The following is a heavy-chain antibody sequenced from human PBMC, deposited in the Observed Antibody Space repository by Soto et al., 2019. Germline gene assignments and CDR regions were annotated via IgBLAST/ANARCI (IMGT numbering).Heavy chain of an antibody. J-gene: IGHJ4*02. V-gene: IGHV4-59*01. CDR2: IYYSGST. CDR3: ARGGYYYDY. Sequence: ASETLSLTCTVSGGSISSYYWSWIRQPPGKGLEWIGSIYYSGSTNYNPSLKSRVTISVDTSKNQFSLKLSSVTAADTAVYYCARGGYYYDYWGQGTLVTVSS. CDR1: GGSISSYY. D-gene: IGHD6-13*01.